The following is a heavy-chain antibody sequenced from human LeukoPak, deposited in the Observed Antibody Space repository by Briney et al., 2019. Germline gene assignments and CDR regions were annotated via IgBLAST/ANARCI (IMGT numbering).Heavy chain of an antibody. V-gene: IGHV3-9*03. CDR1: FTFXXXA. CDR3: ARGDRFRYSYADY. Sequence: FTFXXXAXXWXRXXXGKXXXXVSGISWNCGSIVYAESVKGGFTISRDNAKNSLYLQMNSLRAEDMALYYCARGDRFRYSYADYWGQGTLVTVSS. CDR2: ISWNCGSI. D-gene: IGHD5-18*01. J-gene: IGHJ4*02.